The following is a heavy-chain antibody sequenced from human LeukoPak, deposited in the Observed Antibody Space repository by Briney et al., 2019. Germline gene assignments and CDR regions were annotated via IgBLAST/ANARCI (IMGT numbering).Heavy chain of an antibody. CDR3: AKESAPLIAAADWDYFDY. V-gene: IGHV3-23*01. CDR2: ISGSGGST. Sequence: GGSLRLSCAASGFTFDDYGMNWVRQAPGKGLEWVSAISGSGGSTYYADSVKGRFTISRDNSKNTLYLQMNSLRAEDTAVYYCAKESAPLIAAADWDYFDYWGQGTLVTVSS. D-gene: IGHD6-13*01. J-gene: IGHJ4*02. CDR1: GFTFDDYG.